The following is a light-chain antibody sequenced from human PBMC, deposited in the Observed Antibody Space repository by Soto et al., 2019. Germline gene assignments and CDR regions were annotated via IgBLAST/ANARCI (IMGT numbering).Light chain of an antibody. J-gene: IGLJ3*02. V-gene: IGLV2-11*01. CDR1: SSDVGGYDY. CDR3: CSYAGSYTLL. CDR2: DVT. Sequence: QSALTQPRSVSGSPGQSVTISCTATSSDVGGYDYVSWYQQHPGKAPKLMIYDVTKRPSGVPDRFSGSKSGYTASLTISGLQAEDEADYYCCSYAGSYTLLFGGGTQLTVL.